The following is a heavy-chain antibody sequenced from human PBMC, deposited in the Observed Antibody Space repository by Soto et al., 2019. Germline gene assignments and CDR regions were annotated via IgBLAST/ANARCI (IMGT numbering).Heavy chain of an antibody. V-gene: IGHV1-2*02. CDR3: ARFAGISALRYYAMYS. J-gene: IGHJ6*02. CDR1: GYSLSGYY. CDR2: INPNTDDT. D-gene: IGHD6-13*01. Sequence: ASVKVSCKASGYSLSGYYLYWVRQAPGQGLEWMGWINPNTDDTNYAQKFQGSATLTRDTSSSTAYMELSRLRSDDSAVYYCARFAGISALRYYAMYSWGEGSTVTV.